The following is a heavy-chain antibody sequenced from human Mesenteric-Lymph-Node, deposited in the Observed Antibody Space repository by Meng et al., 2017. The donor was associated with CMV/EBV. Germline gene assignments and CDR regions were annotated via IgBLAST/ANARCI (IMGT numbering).Heavy chain of an antibody. J-gene: IGHJ4*02. CDR3: AKGSDFWGGQFEY. D-gene: IGHD3-3*01. V-gene: IGHV3-66*02. CDR2: LYRGGTT. Sequence: GGSLRLSCEVSGFTVSSNDMTWVRQAPGMGLEWVSILYRGGTTFYAESVRGRFTISRHNSNNTLYLQMNSLRTDDTAVYYCAKGSDFWGGQFEYWGQGTLVTVSS. CDR1: GFTVSSND.